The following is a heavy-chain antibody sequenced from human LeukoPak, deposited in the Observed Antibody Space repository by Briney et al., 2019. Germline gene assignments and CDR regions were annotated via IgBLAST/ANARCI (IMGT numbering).Heavy chain of an antibody. CDR1: GFTFDDYA. CDR3: AKDIESDDYVWGSYRPYYFDY. Sequence: GGSLRLSCAASGFTFDDYAMHWVRQAPGKGLEWVSLISGDGGSTYYADSVKGRFTISRDNSKNSLYLQMNSLRTEDTALYYCAKDIESDDYVWGSYRPYYFDYWGQGTLVTVSS. J-gene: IGHJ4*02. D-gene: IGHD3-16*02. V-gene: IGHV3-43*02. CDR2: ISGDGGST.